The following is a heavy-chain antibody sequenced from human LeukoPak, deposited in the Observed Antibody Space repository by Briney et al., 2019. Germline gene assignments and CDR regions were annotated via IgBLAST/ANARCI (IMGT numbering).Heavy chain of an antibody. Sequence: SETLCLTCAVYGGSFSGYYWSWIRQPPGKGLEWIGEINHSGSTNYNPSLKSRVTISVDTSKNQFSLNLSSVTAADTAVYYCARRIWSGYTFDYWGQGALVTVSS. CDR3: ARRIWSGYTFDY. V-gene: IGHV4-34*01. CDR1: GGSFSGYY. CDR2: INHSGST. J-gene: IGHJ4*02. D-gene: IGHD3-3*01.